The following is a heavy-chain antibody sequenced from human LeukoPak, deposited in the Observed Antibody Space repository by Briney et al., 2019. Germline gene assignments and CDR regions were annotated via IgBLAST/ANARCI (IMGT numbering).Heavy chain of an antibody. J-gene: IGHJ4*02. V-gene: IGHV1-2*02. CDR3: ARGLGIAAAGPAGY. CDR2: INPNSGGT. D-gene: IGHD6-13*01. CDR1: GYTFTGYY. Sequence: ASVKVSCKASGYTFTGYYMHWVRQAPGQGLEWMGWINPNSGGTNYAQKLQGRVTMTTDTSTSTAYMELRSLRSDDTAVYYCARGLGIAAAGPAGYWGQGALVTVSS.